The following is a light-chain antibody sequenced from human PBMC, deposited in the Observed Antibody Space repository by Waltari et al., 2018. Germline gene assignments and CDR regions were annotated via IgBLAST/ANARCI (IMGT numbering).Light chain of an antibody. CDR3: QQSYTAPYT. CDR1: QSIGSY. Sequence: DIQMTQSPSSLSASVGDRVAITCRASQSIGSYLNWYQQKPGQAPKPLINALPTWQSGVPSRFSGSGPGTAFTLTISSLRPEDSATYYCQQSYTAPYTFGQGTHLEVK. CDR2: ALP. V-gene: IGKV1-39*01. J-gene: IGKJ2*01.